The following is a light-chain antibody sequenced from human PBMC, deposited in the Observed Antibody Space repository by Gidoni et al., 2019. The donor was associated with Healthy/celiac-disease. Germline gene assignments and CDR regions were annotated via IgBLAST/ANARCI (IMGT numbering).Light chain of an antibody. J-gene: IGKJ1*01. V-gene: IGKV3-11*01. CDR2: DAS. Sequence: IVFPPSPATLSLSSGESATLSCRASQSVSRYLAWYQQKPGPAPRILIYDASNRATGSPARFRGSGAWADFTLTISSLEPEDFSVYYCQQRSNWPPAFGQGTKVEIK. CDR1: QSVSRY. CDR3: QQRSNWPPA.